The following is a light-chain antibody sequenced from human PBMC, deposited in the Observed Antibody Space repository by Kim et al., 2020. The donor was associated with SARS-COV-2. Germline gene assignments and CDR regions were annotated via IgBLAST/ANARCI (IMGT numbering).Light chain of an antibody. CDR3: SSYTSSSTLYV. J-gene: IGLJ1*01. Sequence: QSITISCTGTRSDVGGYNSVSWYQQHPGKAPKIMIYDVSKRPSGVSNRFSGSKSGNTASLTISGLQAEDEADYYCSSYTSSSTLYVFGTGTKVTVL. CDR2: DVS. V-gene: IGLV2-14*04. CDR1: RSDVGGYNS.